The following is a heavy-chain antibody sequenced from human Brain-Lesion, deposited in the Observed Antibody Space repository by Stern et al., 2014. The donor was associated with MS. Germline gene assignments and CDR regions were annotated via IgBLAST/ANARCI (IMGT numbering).Heavy chain of an antibody. V-gene: IGHV1-69*06. D-gene: IGHD5-18*01. Sequence: VQLVESGPEVKKPGSSLQVSCKASGGTFGTYPITWLRQAPGQGLEWMGRIIPIFSSTNYAQKFQGRVTITADRSTTTVYMKLSSLKSDDAAVYYCAKDGPALVTNWFDPWGRGTLVTVSS. CDR3: AKDGPALVTNWFDP. CDR2: IIPIFSST. J-gene: IGHJ5*02. CDR1: GGTFGTYP.